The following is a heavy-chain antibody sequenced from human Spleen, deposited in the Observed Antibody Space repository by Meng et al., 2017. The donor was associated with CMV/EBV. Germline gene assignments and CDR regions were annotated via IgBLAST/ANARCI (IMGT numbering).Heavy chain of an antibody. J-gene: IGHJ4*02. CDR2: IIPVVDIP. CDR3: ARAGAALSDFAY. V-gene: IGHV1-69*10. CDR1: GYTFTSYG. Sequence: SVKVSCKASGYTFTSYGISWVRQAPGQGLEWMGGIIPVVDIPNYAQKFRGRVTMTRVTSTSTVYMELSSLRSEDTAVYYCARAGAALSDFAYWGQGTLVTVSS. D-gene: IGHD6-6*01.